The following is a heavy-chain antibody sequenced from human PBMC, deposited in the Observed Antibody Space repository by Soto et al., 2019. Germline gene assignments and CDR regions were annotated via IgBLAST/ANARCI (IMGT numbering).Heavy chain of an antibody. CDR1: GFTFSMYV. CDR2: REYDGNRE. V-gene: IGHV3-30-3*01. D-gene: IGHD1-26*01. CDR3: ARVGGSFYGSWDS. J-gene: IGHJ4*02. Sequence: QVQLVESGGGVVQPGRSLRLSCAASGFTFSMYVMHWVRQAPGKGLEWVAVREYDGNREYYGDSVTGRFFVSRDNSKNTLYLQMNSLRPEDTAVYYCARVGGSFYGSWDSWGQGALVTVSS.